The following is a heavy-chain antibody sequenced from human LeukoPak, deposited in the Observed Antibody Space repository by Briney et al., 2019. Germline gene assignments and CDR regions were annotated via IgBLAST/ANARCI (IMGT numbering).Heavy chain of an antibody. CDR3: AKDQWLVLNY. Sequence: GGSLRLSCAASGFTFSSYTMNWVCQAPGKGLEWVSYISGGGSTIYYADSVKGRFTISRDNSKDTLHLQMNSLRAEDTAVYYCAKDQWLVLNYWGQGTLVTVSS. J-gene: IGHJ4*02. D-gene: IGHD6-19*01. V-gene: IGHV3-48*01. CDR1: GFTFSSYT. CDR2: ISGGGSTI.